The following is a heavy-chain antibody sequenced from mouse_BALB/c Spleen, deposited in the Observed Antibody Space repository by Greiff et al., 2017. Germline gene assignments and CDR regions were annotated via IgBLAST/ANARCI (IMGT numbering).Heavy chain of an antibody. CDR1: GYTFTSYW. CDR2: IYPGNSDT. D-gene: IGHD2-12*01. J-gene: IGHJ4*01. CDR3: SYYRYDAMDY. V-gene: IGHV1-5*01. Sequence: VQLKQSGTVLARPGASVKMSCKASGYTFTSYWMHWVKQRPGQGLEWIGAIYPGNSDTSYNQKFKGKAKLTAVTSTSTAYMELSSLTNEDSAVYYCSYYRYDAMDYWGQGTSVTVSS.